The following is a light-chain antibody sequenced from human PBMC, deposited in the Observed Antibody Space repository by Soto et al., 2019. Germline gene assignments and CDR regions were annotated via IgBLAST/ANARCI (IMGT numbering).Light chain of an antibody. CDR3: QQYGSSPSRTWT. J-gene: IGKJ1*01. CDR1: QSVSSSY. Sequence: EIGLTQSPGTLSLSPGERATLSCRASQSVSSSYLAWHQQKPGQAPRLLIYGASSRATGIPDRFSGSGSGTDYTLTISRLEPEDFAVYYCQQYGSSPSRTWTFGQGTKVDIK. CDR2: GAS. V-gene: IGKV3-20*01.